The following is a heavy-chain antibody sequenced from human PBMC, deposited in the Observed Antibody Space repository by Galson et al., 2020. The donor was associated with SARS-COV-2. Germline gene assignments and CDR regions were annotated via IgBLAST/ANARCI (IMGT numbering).Heavy chain of an antibody. D-gene: IGHD6-19*01. J-gene: IGHJ6*02. CDR2: IDWDDDK. Sequence: SGPTLVKPTQTLTLTCTFSGFSLSTSGMCVSWIRQPPGKALEWLALIDWDDDKYYSTSLKTRLTISKDTSKNQVVLTMTNMDPVDTATYYCARMAVAGNPLGYYYYYGMDVWGQGTTVTVSS. CDR3: ARMAVAGNPLGYYYYYGMDV. V-gene: IGHV2-70*01. CDR1: GFSLSTSGMC.